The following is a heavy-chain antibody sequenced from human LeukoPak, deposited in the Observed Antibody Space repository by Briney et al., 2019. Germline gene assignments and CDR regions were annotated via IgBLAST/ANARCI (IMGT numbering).Heavy chain of an antibody. J-gene: IGHJ5*02. V-gene: IGHV4-59*08. Sequence: SETLSLTCTVSVGSIGTHYCSWIRQPPGKGLEWIGYISNSGTTNYNPSLKSRLDMSVDTPKNQFSLKLSSVTAADTAVYYCARHLGLGRGSNWLDPWGQGTLVIVSS. CDR3: ARHLGLGRGSNWLDP. CDR1: VGSIGTHY. D-gene: IGHD3-16*01. CDR2: ISNSGTT.